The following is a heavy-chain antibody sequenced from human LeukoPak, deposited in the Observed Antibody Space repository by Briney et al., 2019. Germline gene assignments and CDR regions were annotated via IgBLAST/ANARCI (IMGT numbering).Heavy chain of an antibody. CDR3: ARDSKVSGPAATTIDY. CDR2: ISAYNGNT. V-gene: IGHV1-18*01. CDR1: GYTFTSYG. Sequence: GASVKVSCKASGYTFTSYGISWVRQAPGQGLEWMGWISAYNGNTNYAQKLQGRVTTTTDTSTSTAYMELRSLRSDDTAVYYCARDSKVSGPAATTIDYWGQGTLVTVSS. J-gene: IGHJ4*02. D-gene: IGHD2-15*01.